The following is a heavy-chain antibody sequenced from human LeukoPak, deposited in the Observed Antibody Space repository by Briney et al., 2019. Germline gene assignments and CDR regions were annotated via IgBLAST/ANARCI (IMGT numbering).Heavy chain of an antibody. J-gene: IGHJ4*02. CDR2: ISLDGNNE. V-gene: IGHV3-30-3*02. CDR3: AKQTGSWHDHYFDY. D-gene: IGHD6-13*01. Sequence: GGSLRLSCAASGFTFRNYYMHWVRQAPGKGLEWVAVISLDGNNEYYADSVKGRFTISRDSSKNTLYLQMNRLRVEDTAVYYCAKQTGSWHDHYFDYWGQGTLVTVSS. CDR1: GFTFRNYY.